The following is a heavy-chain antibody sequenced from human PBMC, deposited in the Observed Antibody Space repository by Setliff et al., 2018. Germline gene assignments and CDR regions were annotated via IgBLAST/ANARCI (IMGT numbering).Heavy chain of an antibody. Sequence: GASVKVSCKTSGYTFTGYFIHWVRQAPRQGLEWLGWINPKSDVTSYAQSFQGRIAMTRDTSINTVYMELNSLTSDDAAVYFCAGEGGLQGATSYYYFYNYINVWGEGTKVTVSS. CDR1: GYTFTGYF. CDR3: AGEGGLQGATSYYYFYNYINV. CDR2: INPKSDVT. D-gene: IGHD1-26*01. J-gene: IGHJ6*03. V-gene: IGHV1-2*02.